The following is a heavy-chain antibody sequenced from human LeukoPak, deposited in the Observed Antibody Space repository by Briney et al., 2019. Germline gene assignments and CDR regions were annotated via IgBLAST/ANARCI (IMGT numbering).Heavy chain of an antibody. CDR1: GDSISSYY. Sequence: SETLSLTCTVSGDSISSYYWSWIRQPPGKGLEWIGYIYNTGSTNYNRSLRSRATISKDTSKNQFSLRLSSVTAADTAVYFCARGKGGYNYGFVFDFWGQGTLVTVSS. V-gene: IGHV4-59*01. CDR2: IYNTGST. J-gene: IGHJ4*02. D-gene: IGHD5-18*01. CDR3: ARGKGGYNYGFVFDF.